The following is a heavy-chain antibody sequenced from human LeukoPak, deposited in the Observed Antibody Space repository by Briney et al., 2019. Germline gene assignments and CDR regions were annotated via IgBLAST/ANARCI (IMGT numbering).Heavy chain of an antibody. Sequence: PSETLSLTCTVSGGSISSSSYYWGWIRQPPGKGLEWGGSIYYSGRTYYNPSLKSRVTISVDTCKNQFSPKLSPVNAAYPAVYYCARHLYGYGLGASWGPGALLTVSS. J-gene: IGHJ5*01. D-gene: IGHD5-18*01. CDR2: IYYSGRT. V-gene: IGHV4-39*07. CDR1: GGSISSSSYY. CDR3: ARHLYGYGLGAS.